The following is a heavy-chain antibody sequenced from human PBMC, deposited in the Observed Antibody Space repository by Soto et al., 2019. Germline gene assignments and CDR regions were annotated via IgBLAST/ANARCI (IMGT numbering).Heavy chain of an antibody. V-gene: IGHV3-30-3*01. CDR3: ARTGYDRSGYFVEYYFDY. CDR2: ISNDGSNP. J-gene: IGHJ4*02. D-gene: IGHD3-22*01. Sequence: LRLSCAASGFTFSKYAMHWVRQARGTGLEWVAVISNDGSNPYYADSVKGRFTISRDNSKNTLYLQMNSLREEDTAVYYCARTGYDRSGYFVEYYFDYWGQGTLVTVSS. CDR1: GFTFSKYA.